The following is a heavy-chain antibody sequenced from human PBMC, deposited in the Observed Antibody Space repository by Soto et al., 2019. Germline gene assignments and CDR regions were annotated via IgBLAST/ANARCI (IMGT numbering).Heavy chain of an antibody. J-gene: IGHJ4*02. Sequence: ASVKVSCKASGYIFTSYYVHWVRQVPGQGLEWMGWINPNTGGTNYAQRFEGRVTMTRDTSISTAYLQWSSLKASDTAMYYRARPPNYYDSSGYYDYWGQGTLVTVSS. CDR1: GYIFTSYY. CDR3: ARPPNYYDSSGYYDY. V-gene: IGHV1-2*02. CDR2: INPNTGGT. D-gene: IGHD3-22*01.